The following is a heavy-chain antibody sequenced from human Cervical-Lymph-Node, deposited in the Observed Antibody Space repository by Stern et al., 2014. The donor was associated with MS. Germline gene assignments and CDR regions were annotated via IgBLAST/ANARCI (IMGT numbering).Heavy chain of an antibody. J-gene: IGHJ4*02. CDR3: AQIGPNDYLWGSYRY. Sequence: VQLVESGGGVVQPGTSLRLSCAASGFTFSAYGMHWVRQAPGKGLEWVSLTSSDGSDKYFADSVKGRFAISRDNSRNALYLQMNSLRADDTAVYYCAQIGPNDYLWGSYRYWGQGTLVTVSS. CDR1: GFTFSAYG. CDR2: TSSDGSDK. V-gene: IGHV3-30*18. D-gene: IGHD3-16*02.